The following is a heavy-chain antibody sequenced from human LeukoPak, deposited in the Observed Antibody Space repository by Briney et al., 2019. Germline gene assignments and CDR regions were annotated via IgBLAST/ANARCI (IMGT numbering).Heavy chain of an antibody. CDR3: ARDKGSYYGSGTRTY. D-gene: IGHD3-10*01. V-gene: IGHV3-30*03. CDR2: ISYDGSNK. Sequence: GGSLRLSCAASGFTFSSYGMHWVRQAPGKGLEWVAVISYDGSNKYYADSVKGRFTISRDNSKNSLYLQMNSLRAEDTAVYYCARDKGSYYGSGTRTYWGQGTLVTVSS. J-gene: IGHJ4*02. CDR1: GFTFSSYG.